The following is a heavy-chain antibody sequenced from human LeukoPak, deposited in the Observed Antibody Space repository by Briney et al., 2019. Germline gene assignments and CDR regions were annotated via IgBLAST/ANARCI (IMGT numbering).Heavy chain of an antibody. Sequence: SETLSLTCTVSGGSISSSSDDWGWIRQAPGKGLEWIGSIYYHENTYYNSSLKSRFTISVDTSKNQFSLTLNSVTVADTAVYFCARRAYSAAYWKHFDYWGQGTLVTVSS. D-gene: IGHD1-1*01. J-gene: IGHJ4*02. CDR2: IYYHENT. CDR1: GGSISSSSDD. V-gene: IGHV4-39*01. CDR3: ARRAYSAAYWKHFDY.